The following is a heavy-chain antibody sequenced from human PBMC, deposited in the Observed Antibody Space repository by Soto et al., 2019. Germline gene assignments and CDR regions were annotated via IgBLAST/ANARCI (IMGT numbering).Heavy chain of an antibody. J-gene: IGHJ4*02. CDR1: GGSISSSNW. CDR3: ARDGYCSGGSCSPPYYFDY. D-gene: IGHD2-15*01. V-gene: IGHV4-4*02. CDR2: IYHSGST. Sequence: PSETLSLTCAVSGGSISSSNWWSWVRQPPGKGLEWIGEIYHSGSTNYNPSLKSRVTISVDKSKNQSSLKLSSVTAADTAVYYCARDGYCSGGSCSPPYYFDYWGQGTLVTVSS.